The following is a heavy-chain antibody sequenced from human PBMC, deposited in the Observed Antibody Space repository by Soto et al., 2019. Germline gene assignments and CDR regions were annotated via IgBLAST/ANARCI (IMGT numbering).Heavy chain of an antibody. V-gene: IGHV1-69*01. CDR1: GGPFSSYA. Sequence: SVKVSCNASGGPFSSYAIIWVRQSPGQGLEWMGGIIPIFGTANYAQKFQGRVTITADESTSTAYMELSSLRSEDTAVYYCARSSGWYLYYYYGMDAWGQGTTVTVSS. D-gene: IGHD6-19*01. CDR2: IIPIFGTA. J-gene: IGHJ6*02. CDR3: ARSSGWYLYYYYGMDA.